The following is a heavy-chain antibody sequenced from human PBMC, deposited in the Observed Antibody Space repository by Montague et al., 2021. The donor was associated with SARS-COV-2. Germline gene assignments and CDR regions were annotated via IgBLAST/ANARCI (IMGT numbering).Heavy chain of an antibody. J-gene: IGHJ4*02. V-gene: IGHV4-59*02. CDR2: IFYSGST. D-gene: IGHD4-23*01. Sequence: SETLSLTCSVSGDSVNRNYWSWVRQPPGKGLEWLGYIFYSGSTYNPSLNSRVTMSLDTSKNHFSLNLISVTAAATAVYYCAKASRGYGGAFDSWGQGTLVIVSS. CDR1: GDSVNRNY. CDR3: AKASRGYGGAFDS.